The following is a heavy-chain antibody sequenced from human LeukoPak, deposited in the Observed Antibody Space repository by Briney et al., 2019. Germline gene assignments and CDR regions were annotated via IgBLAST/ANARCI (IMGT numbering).Heavy chain of an antibody. V-gene: IGHV4-39*07. CDR1: GGSISSSSFY. Sequence: NPSETLSPTCTVSGGSISSSSFYWGWIRQPPGKGLEWIGSIYYSGSTYYNPSLKSRVTISVDTSKNQFSLKLSSVTAADTAVYYCARTGRSGSGWFFDYWGQGTLVTVSS. J-gene: IGHJ4*02. CDR3: ARTGRSGSGWFFDY. CDR2: IYYSGST. D-gene: IGHD6-19*01.